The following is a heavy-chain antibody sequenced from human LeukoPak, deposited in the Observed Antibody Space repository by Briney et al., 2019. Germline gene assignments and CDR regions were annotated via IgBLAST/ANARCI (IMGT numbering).Heavy chain of an antibody. J-gene: IGHJ3*01. CDR1: VYTFTSYG. Sequence: SVKVSCKASVYTFTSYGISWVRQAPAQALEWMRWISAYNGNTKYAQKVQGRVTMTTDTSTRPAYMELRGLRSDDSAVYYCARDESRGRYTLWGQGTMVTVSS. CDR3: ARDESRGRYTL. CDR2: ISAYNGNT. D-gene: IGHD2-2*02. V-gene: IGHV1-18*01.